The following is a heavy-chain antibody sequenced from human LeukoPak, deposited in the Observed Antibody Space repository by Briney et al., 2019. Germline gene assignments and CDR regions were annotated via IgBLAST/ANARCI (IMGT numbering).Heavy chain of an antibody. CDR1: GGSISRSNW. V-gene: IGHV4-4*02. D-gene: IGHD4-17*01. J-gene: IGHJ4*02. CDR3: ARTSIAHYATREYYFDY. Sequence: PSGTLSLTCAVSGGSISRSNWWSWVRQPPGKGLEWIGEIHHSGSTSYNPSLKSRVTISVDTSKNQFSLKLSSVTAADTAVYYCARTSIAHYATREYYFDYWGQGTLVTVSS. CDR2: IHHSGST.